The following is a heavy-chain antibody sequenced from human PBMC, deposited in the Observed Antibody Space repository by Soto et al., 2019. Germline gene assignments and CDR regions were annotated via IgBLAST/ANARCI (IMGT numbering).Heavy chain of an antibody. D-gene: IGHD1-20*01. CDR1: GFTFSSYG. V-gene: IGHV3-33*01. Sequence: PGGSLRLSCAASGFTFSSYGMHWVRQAPGKGLEWVAVIWHDGSNKYYADSVKGRFTISRDNSKNTLYLQMNSLRAEDTAVYYCARDLFPPTGITGTKTGGMDVWGQGTTVTVSS. J-gene: IGHJ6*02. CDR2: IWHDGSNK. CDR3: ARDLFPPTGITGTKTGGMDV.